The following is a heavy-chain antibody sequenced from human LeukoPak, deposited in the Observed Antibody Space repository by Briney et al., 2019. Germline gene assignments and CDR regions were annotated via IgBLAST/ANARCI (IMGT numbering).Heavy chain of an antibody. J-gene: IGHJ4*02. CDR3: ARDGSYYEIDY. V-gene: IGHV3-33*01. D-gene: IGHD1-26*01. CDR2: IWYDGSNK. Sequence: PGRSLRLSCAASGFIFSSYGMHWVRQAPGKGLEWVAVIWYDGSNKNYVDSVKGRFNISRDNYKNTLYLQMNSLRAEDTAVYYCARDGSYYEIDYWGQGALVTVSS. CDR1: GFIFSSYG.